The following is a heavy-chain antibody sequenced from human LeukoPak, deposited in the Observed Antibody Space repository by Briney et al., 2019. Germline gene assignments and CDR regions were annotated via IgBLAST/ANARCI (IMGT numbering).Heavy chain of an antibody. D-gene: IGHD6-25*01. V-gene: IGHV3-21*01. J-gene: IGHJ6*03. CDR2: ITSSSSFI. Sequence: PGGSLRLSCAASGFTFSSYEMNWVRQAPGKGLEWVSSITSSSSFIYYADSLKGRFTISRDNAKNSLYLQMNSLRAEDAAVYYCARDRGRYYMDVWGKGTTVTISS. CDR3: ARDRGRYYMDV. CDR1: GFTFSSYE.